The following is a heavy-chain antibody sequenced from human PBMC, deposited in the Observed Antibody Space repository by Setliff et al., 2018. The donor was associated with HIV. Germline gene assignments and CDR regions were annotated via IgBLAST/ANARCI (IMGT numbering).Heavy chain of an antibody. CDR3: ARARTIGVSAVFFDP. CDR1: GGAMSSGSYS. J-gene: IGHJ5*02. D-gene: IGHD3-3*01. V-gene: IGHV4-61*09. CDR2: VYVAGTV. Sequence: LSLTCSVSGGAMSSGSYSWTWLRQPAGKEPELIGHVYVAGTVIYNPSLASRLTISIVPSKNQFSLDLTSVTAADTGKYYCARARTIGVSAVFFDPWGQGIPVTVSS.